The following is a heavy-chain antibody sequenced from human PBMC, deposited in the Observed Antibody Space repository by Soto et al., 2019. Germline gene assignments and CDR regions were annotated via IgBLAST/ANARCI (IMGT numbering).Heavy chain of an antibody. D-gene: IGHD1-20*01. CDR1: GYIFKNYD. Sequence: QVQLVQSGAEVKKPGASVKVSCKASGYIFKNYDITWVRQAAGQGLEWMGWMNPNSDNTGYTQKFQGRVTMTRNTSTSTAFLELNNLRSEDTAVYFCARVAYNWNDGIDHWGQGTLVTVSS. J-gene: IGHJ4*02. CDR2: MNPNSDNT. V-gene: IGHV1-8*01. CDR3: ARVAYNWNDGIDH.